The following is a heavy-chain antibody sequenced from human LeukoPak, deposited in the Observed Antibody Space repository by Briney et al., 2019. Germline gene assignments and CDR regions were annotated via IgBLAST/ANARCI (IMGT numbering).Heavy chain of an antibody. CDR3: AREIAVAGINWFDP. D-gene: IGHD6-19*01. Sequence: GASVKVSCKASGYTFTSYAMNWVRQAPGQGLEWMGWINTNTGNPTYAQGFTGRFVFSLDTSVSTAYLQISSLKAEDTAVYYCAREIAVAGINWFDPWGQGTLVTVSS. J-gene: IGHJ5*02. CDR2: INTNTGNP. CDR1: GYTFTSYA. V-gene: IGHV7-4-1*02.